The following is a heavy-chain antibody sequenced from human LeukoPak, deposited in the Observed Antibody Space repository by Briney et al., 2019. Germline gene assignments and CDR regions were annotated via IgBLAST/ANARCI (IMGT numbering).Heavy chain of an antibody. Sequence: GGSLRLSCAASGFTFSDYYMSWIRQAPGKGLEWVSYISSSGSTIYYADSVKGRFTISRDNAKSSLYLQMNSLRAEDTAVYYCASSRTGSYYSVSDYWGQGTLVTVSS. D-gene: IGHD1-26*01. J-gene: IGHJ4*02. CDR1: GFTFSDYY. V-gene: IGHV3-11*01. CDR2: ISSSGSTI. CDR3: ASSRTGSYYSVSDY.